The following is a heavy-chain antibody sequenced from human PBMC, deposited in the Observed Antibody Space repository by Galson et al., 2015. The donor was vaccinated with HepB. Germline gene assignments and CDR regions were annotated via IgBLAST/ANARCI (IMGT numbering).Heavy chain of an antibody. Sequence: SLRLSCAASGFTFSDYAMNWVRQAPGKGLEWVSYISRTTTTTSYADSVKGRFTISRDNGKNSLYLQMNSLRDEDTAVYYCARGGGQCCNCPCYKGYWGQGILVTVSS. CDR3: ARGGGQCCNCPCYKGY. CDR2: ISRTTTTT. CDR1: GFTFSDYA. J-gene: IGHJ4*02. V-gene: IGHV3-48*02. D-gene: IGHD2-2*02.